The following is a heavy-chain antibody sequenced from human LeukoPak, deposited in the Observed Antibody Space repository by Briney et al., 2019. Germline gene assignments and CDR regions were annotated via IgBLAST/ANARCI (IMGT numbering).Heavy chain of an antibody. D-gene: IGHD3-3*01. CDR1: GGSISSSSYY. CDR3: ASCPATITIFGVVNYWFDP. J-gene: IGHJ5*02. Sequence: SETLSLTCTVSGGSISSSSYYWGWIRQPPGKGLEWIGSIYYSGSTYYNPSLKSRVTISVDTSKNQFSLKLSSVTAADTAVYYCASCPATITIFGVVNYWFDPWGQGTLVTVSS. V-gene: IGHV4-39*01. CDR2: IYYSGST.